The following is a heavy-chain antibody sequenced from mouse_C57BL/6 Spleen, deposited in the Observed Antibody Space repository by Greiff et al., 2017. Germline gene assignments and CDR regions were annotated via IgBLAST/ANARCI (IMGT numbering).Heavy chain of an antibody. CDR3: AREGEYDYYAMDY. J-gene: IGHJ4*01. CDR2: IYPSDSET. V-gene: IGHV1-61*01. CDR1: GYTFTSYW. D-gene: IGHD2-13*01. Sequence: QVQLQQPGAELVRPGSSVKLSCKASGYTFTSYWMDWVKQRPGQGLEWIGNIYPSDSETHYNQKFKDKATLTVDKSSSTAYMQLSSLTSEDSAVYYCAREGEYDYYAMDYGGQGTSVTVST.